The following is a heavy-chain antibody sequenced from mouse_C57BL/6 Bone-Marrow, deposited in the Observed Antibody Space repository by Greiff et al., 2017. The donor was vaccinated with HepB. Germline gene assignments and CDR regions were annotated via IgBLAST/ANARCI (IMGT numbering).Heavy chain of an antibody. V-gene: IGHV2-2*01. CDR3: SRNNWVFAY. CDR1: GFSLTSYG. Sequence: VKLMESGPGLVKPSQSLSITCKASGFSLTSYGVHWVRQSPGKGLEWLGVIWSGGSTDYYADFISSLSISKDNSKCQVSYKMNRLQADDTAIYYCSRNNWVFAYWGQGTLVTVSA. CDR2: IWSGGST. D-gene: IGHD4-1*01. J-gene: IGHJ3*01.